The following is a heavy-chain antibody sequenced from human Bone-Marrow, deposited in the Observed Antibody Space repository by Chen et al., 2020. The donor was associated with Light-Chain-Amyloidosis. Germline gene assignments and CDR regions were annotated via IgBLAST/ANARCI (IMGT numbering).Heavy chain of an antibody. CDR3: ARRRDGYNFDY. D-gene: IGHD5-12*01. CDR1: GYTFPNYW. CDR2: IYPDASDA. V-gene: IGHV5-51*01. Sequence: EVQLEQSGPEVIKPGESLKISCKGSGYTFPNYWIGWVRQMPGKGLEWRGVIYPDASDARYRPSFEGQVTISSDKSITTASLQWRSLKASDTAMYYCARRRDGYNFDYWGQGTLVTVSS. J-gene: IGHJ4*02.